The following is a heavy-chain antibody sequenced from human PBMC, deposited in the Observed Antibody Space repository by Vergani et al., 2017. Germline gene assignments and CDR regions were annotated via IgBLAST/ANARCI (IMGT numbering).Heavy chain of an antibody. J-gene: IGHJ4*02. CDR2: ISWDGGST. V-gene: IGHV3-43*01. CDR1: GFTFDDYT. Sequence: EVQLVESGGVVVQPGGSLRLSCAASGFTFDDYTMHWVRQPPGEGLEWVFLISWDGGSTYYADSVKGRFTISRDNSKNSLYLQMNSLRTQDTALYYCAKELLGYCSGGSCFSLGYWGQGTLVTVSS. CDR3: AKELLGYCSGGSCFSLGY. D-gene: IGHD2-15*01.